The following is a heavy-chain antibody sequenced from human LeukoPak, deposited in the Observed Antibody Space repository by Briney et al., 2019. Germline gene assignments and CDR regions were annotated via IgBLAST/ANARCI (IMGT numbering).Heavy chain of an antibody. Sequence: GGPLRLSCAASGFTFSSYGMHWVRQAPGKGLEWVAVISYDGSNKYYADFVKGRFTISRDNSKNTLYLQMNSLRAEDTAVYYCAKDSETVDTAMVYYYYYGMDVWGQGTTVTVSS. V-gene: IGHV3-30*18. CDR2: ISYDGSNK. CDR1: GFTFSSYG. J-gene: IGHJ6*02. CDR3: AKDSETVDTAMVYYYYYGMDV. D-gene: IGHD5-18*01.